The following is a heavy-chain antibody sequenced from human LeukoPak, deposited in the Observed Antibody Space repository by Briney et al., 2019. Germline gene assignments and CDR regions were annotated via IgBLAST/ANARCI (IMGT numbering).Heavy chain of an antibody. V-gene: IGHV3-53*01. CDR3: ARGRWSSSGYQDY. CDR2: IYGGGNT. CDR1: GFSVSSNY. J-gene: IGHJ4*02. Sequence: GGSLRLSCAASGFSVSSNYMTWVRQAPGKGLECDSVIYGGGNTYYADSVGGRFTISRDNSKNTLYLQMNSLRVEDTAMYYCARGRWSSSGYQDYWGRGTLVTVSS. D-gene: IGHD3-22*01.